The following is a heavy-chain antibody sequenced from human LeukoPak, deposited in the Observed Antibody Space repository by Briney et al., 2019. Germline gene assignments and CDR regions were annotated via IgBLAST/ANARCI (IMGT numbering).Heavy chain of an antibody. Sequence: GASVKVSCKASGYTFTSYAMHWVRQAPGQRLEWMGWINAGNGNTKYSQNFQGRVTITRDTFASTAYMELSSLRSEDTAVYYCARFGLNYGGNPGDYWGQGTLVTVSS. D-gene: IGHD4-23*01. CDR2: INAGNGNT. J-gene: IGHJ4*02. V-gene: IGHV1-3*01. CDR3: ARFGLNYGGNPGDY. CDR1: GYTFTSYA.